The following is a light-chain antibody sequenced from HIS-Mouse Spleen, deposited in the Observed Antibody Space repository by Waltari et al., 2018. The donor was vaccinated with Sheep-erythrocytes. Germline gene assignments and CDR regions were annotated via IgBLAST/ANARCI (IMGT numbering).Light chain of an antibody. Sequence: SALTQPRSVSGSPEQSVTISCTATSSDVGGYHYVPWYQQHPGKAPKLMIYDVSKRPSGVPDRFSGSKSGNTASLTISGLQAEDEADYYCCSYAGSYNHVFATGTKVTVL. CDR3: CSYAGSYNHV. V-gene: IGLV2-11*01. CDR1: SSDVGGYHY. J-gene: IGLJ1*01. CDR2: DVS.